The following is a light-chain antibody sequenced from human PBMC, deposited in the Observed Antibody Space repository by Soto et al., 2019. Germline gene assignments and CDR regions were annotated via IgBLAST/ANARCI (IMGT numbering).Light chain of an antibody. CDR3: CPYTDSRTYV. V-gene: IGLV2-14*01. Sequence: QSVLTQPASVSGSPGQSITISCTGASSDVSDNNYVSWYQQHPGRAPKLLIFEVSNRPSGVSNRFSGSKSANTAALTISGLQPEDEADYYCCPYTDSRTYVFGTGTKVTVL. J-gene: IGLJ1*01. CDR1: SSDVSDNNY. CDR2: EVS.